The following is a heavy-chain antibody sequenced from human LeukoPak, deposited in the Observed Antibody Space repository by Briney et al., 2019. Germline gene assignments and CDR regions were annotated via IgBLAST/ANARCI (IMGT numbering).Heavy chain of an antibody. CDR3: AKGGGYEAQYYYYYLDV. Sequence: GGSLRLSCEASGFDFSGYAMNWVRQAPGEGLEWVSYISSLSGTIYYADSVKGRFTVSRDNSKNTLYLQMKSLRAEDTAVYYCAKGGGYEAQYYYYYLDVWGKGTTVTISS. D-gene: IGHD5-12*01. V-gene: IGHV3-48*01. CDR2: ISSLSGTI. CDR1: GFDFSGYA. J-gene: IGHJ6*03.